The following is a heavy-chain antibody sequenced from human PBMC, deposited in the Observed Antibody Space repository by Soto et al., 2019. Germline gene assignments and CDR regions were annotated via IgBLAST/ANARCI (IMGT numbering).Heavy chain of an antibody. CDR3: ARKDEYSRLFDI. Sequence: GESLKISCKGSGYSVINYWIGWVRQMPGKGLDWMGIIYPGDSDTRYSPSFEGQATISADKSISTAYLQWSSLEASDTAMYYCARKDEYSRLFDIWGQGTMVTV. V-gene: IGHV5-51*01. CDR2: IYPGDSDT. D-gene: IGHD6-13*01. CDR1: GYSVINYW. J-gene: IGHJ3*02.